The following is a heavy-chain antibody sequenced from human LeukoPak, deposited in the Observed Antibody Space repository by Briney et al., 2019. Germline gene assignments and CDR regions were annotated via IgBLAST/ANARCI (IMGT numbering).Heavy chain of an antibody. CDR3: AKDNRRHYTSGPNPDSLH. D-gene: IGHD6-19*01. CDR1: GFTFSSYD. V-gene: IGHV3-13*01. CDR2: IGIAGDT. Sequence: GGSLRLSCAASGFTFSSYDMQWVRQVIGKGLEWVSAIGIAGDTHYSGSVKGRFTISRDNAKNSLYLQMNSLRVEDTAFYYCAKDNRRHYTSGPNPDSLHWGQGALVTVSS. J-gene: IGHJ4*02.